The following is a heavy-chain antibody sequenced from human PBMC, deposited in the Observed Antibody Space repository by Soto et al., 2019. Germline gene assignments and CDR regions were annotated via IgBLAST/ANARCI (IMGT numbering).Heavy chain of an antibody. CDR1: GGSFSGYY. CDR3: MREVVGTDSRGFHFDY. J-gene: IGHJ4*02. Sequence: QVQLQQWGAGLLKHSETLSLNCAVYGGSFSGYYWSWIRQPPGKVMEWIGEINHSGSTNYNPSLQSRVTISVATTKPQVFLKLSSVTAAVTAVYYCMREVVGTDSRGFHFDYWGTGTLVTVSS. V-gene: IGHV4-34*01. D-gene: IGHD3-22*01. CDR2: INHSGST.